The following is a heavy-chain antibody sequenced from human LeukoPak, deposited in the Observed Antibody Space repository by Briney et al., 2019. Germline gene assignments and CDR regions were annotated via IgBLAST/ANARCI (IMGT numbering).Heavy chain of an antibody. CDR2: ITSSGAYI. CDR3: ARDPYSGNYGNYYYYYMDV. Sequence: GGSLRLSCAASGFTFNNYNMNWVRQAPGKALELVSSITSSGAYIFYADSVKGRFTISRDNAKDSLYLQMNSLGPEDTAVYYCARDPYSGNYGNYYYYYMDVWGKGTTVTISS. J-gene: IGHJ6*03. CDR1: GFTFNNYN. V-gene: IGHV3-21*01. D-gene: IGHD1-26*01.